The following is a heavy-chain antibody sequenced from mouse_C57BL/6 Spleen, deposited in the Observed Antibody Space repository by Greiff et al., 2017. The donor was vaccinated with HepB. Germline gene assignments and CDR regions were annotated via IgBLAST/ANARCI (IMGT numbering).Heavy chain of an antibody. CDR3: ARGDFDV. Sequence: VQLQESGAELVMPGASVKLSCKASGYTFTSYWMHWVKQRPGQGLEWIGEIDPSDSYTNYNQKFKGKSTLTVDKSSSTAYMQLSSLTSEDSAVYYCARGDFDVWGTGTTVTVSS. J-gene: IGHJ1*03. V-gene: IGHV1-69*01. CDR2: IDPSDSYT. CDR1: GYTFTSYW.